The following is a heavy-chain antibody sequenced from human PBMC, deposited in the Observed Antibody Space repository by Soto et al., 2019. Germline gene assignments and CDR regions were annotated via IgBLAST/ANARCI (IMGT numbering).Heavy chain of an antibody. V-gene: IGHV3-33*06. CDR2: MWYDGSKK. J-gene: IGHJ4*02. CDR3: AKEMAAVATGEVYFAY. Sequence: GGSLRLSCAASGFTFSNYNMHWVRQAPGTGLEWVAVMWYDGSKKYYADSVKGRLTISRDNSKDTLYLQMDSLRVEDTAVYYCAKEMAAVATGEVYFAYWGQGTLVTVSS. CDR1: GFTFSNYN. D-gene: IGHD6-13*01.